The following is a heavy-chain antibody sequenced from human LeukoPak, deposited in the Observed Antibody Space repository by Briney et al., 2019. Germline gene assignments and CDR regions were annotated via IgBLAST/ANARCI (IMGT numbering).Heavy chain of an antibody. CDR2: IKSKTEGETT. CDR1: GLTFSNAC. CDR3: TTYSSGPWH. V-gene: IGHV3-15*01. J-gene: IGHJ4*02. Sequence: GGSLRLSCAASGLTFSNACMSWVRQAPGKGLEWVGRIKSKTEGETTDCATPVKGRFTISRDDSKDTLYLQMDSLKTEDTAVYYCTTYSSGPWHWGQGTLVTVSS. D-gene: IGHD6-19*01.